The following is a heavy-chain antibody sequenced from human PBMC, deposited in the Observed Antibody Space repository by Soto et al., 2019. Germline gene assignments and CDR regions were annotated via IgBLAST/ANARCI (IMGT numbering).Heavy chain of an antibody. CDR3: ARRAGYQLMGDGGWFDP. D-gene: IGHD2-2*01. CDR2: ISWDGGST. V-gene: IGHV3-43D*04. Sequence: EVQLVESGGVVVQPGGSLRLSCAASGFTFDDYAMHWVRQAPGKGLEWVSLISWDGGSTYYADSVKGRFTISRDNSKNSLYLQMNSLRAEDTALYYCARRAGYQLMGDGGWFDPWGQGTLVTVSS. J-gene: IGHJ5*02. CDR1: GFTFDDYA.